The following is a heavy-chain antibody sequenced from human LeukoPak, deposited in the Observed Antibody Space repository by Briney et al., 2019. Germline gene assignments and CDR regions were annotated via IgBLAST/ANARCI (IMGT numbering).Heavy chain of an antibody. CDR2: IYSGGST. Sequence: GGSLRLSCAASGFTVSSNYMSWVRQAPGKGLEWVSVIYSGGSTYYADSVKGRFTISRDNSKNTLYLQMNSLRAEDTAVCYCARDSITFGGVIVPGDYWGQGTLVTVPS. J-gene: IGHJ4*02. CDR3: ARDSITFGGVIVPGDY. CDR1: GFTVSSNY. V-gene: IGHV3-66*01. D-gene: IGHD3-16*02.